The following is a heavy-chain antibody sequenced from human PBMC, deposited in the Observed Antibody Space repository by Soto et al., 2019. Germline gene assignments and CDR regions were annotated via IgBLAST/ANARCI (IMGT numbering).Heavy chain of an antibody. CDR2: IYYSGNT. V-gene: IGHV4-31*03. Sequence: PSETLSFTCTVSGGSITTGGYYWNWIRQHPGKGLECIGYIYYSGNTYYNPSLTSRVTISVDTSKNQFSLKLSSVTAADTAVYYCATNGGYYDGSGPKYFQYWGQGTLVTVSS. D-gene: IGHD3-22*01. CDR1: GGSITTGGYY. CDR3: ATNGGYYDGSGPKYFQY. J-gene: IGHJ1*01.